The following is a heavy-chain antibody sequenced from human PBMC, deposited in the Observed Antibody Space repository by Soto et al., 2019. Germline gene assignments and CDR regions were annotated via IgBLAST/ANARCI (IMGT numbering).Heavy chain of an antibody. V-gene: IGHV1-69*13. CDR2: FIPVYRTL. J-gene: IGHJ4*02. CDR1: GGSFGKSA. Sequence: SVKVSCKASGGSFGKSAINWVRQTLGQGLEWLGGFIPVYRTLNYAQKFQGRVTITADESTGTAYMTLSSLASDDTAVYYCATGVIWIGYFTVDSWGQGTRVTVS. D-gene: IGHD3-3*01. CDR3: ATGVIWIGYFTVDS.